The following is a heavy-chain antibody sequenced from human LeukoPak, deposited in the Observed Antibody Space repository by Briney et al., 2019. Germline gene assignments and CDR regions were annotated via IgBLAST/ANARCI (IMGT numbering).Heavy chain of an antibody. CDR1: GGSISSYY. D-gene: IGHD6-6*01. CDR3: ATSSSSSPRFDY. CDR2: IYYSGST. J-gene: IGHJ4*02. V-gene: IGHV4-59*01. Sequence: SETLSLTCTVSGGSISSYYWSWIRQPLGKGLEWIGYIYYSGSTNYNPSLKSRVTISVDTSKNQFSLKLSSVTAADTAVYYCATSSSSSPRFDYWGQGTLVTVSS.